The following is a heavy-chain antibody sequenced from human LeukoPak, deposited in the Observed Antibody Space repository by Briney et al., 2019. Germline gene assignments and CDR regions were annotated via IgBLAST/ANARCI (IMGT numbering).Heavy chain of an antibody. Sequence: SKTLSLTCTVSGGSISSSSYYWGWIRQPPGKGLEWIGSINYSGSTHYNPSLKSRVTISVDTSKNQFSLKLSSVTAADTAVYYCARRWYYGSGSSYYFDYWGQGTLVTVSS. CDR1: GGSISSSSYY. D-gene: IGHD3-10*01. J-gene: IGHJ4*02. V-gene: IGHV4-39*01. CDR3: ARRWYYGSGSSYYFDY. CDR2: INYSGST.